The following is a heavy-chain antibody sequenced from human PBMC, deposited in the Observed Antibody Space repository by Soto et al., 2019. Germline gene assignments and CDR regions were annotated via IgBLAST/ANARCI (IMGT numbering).Heavy chain of an antibody. J-gene: IGHJ4*01. Sequence: QVQLVQSGAEAKKPGASVKVSCKASGYTFTSFDINWVRQATGQGLEWLGWMTPNTGNTGYAQKFQGRITMTRDLATGSAYMELNSLTYEDSAVYWCTRNKWGAGELDFWVPGPLVSVS. V-gene: IGHV1-8*01. D-gene: IGHD7-27*01. CDR2: MTPNTGNT. CDR1: GYTFTSFD. CDR3: TRNKWGAGELDF.